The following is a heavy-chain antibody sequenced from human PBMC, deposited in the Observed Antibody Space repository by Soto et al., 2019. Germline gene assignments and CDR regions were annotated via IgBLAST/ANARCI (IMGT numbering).Heavy chain of an antibody. CDR3: ARDQNIVVVPAAMFEDYYYYGMDV. CDR1: GYTFTSYY. CDR2: INPSGGST. V-gene: IGHV1-46*01. Sequence: GASVKVSCKASGYTFTSYYMHWVRQAPGQRLEWMGIINPSGGSTSYAQKFQGRVTMTRDTSTSTVYMELSSLRSEDTAVYYCARDQNIVVVPAAMFEDYYYYGMDVWGQGTTVTVSS. J-gene: IGHJ6*02. D-gene: IGHD2-2*01.